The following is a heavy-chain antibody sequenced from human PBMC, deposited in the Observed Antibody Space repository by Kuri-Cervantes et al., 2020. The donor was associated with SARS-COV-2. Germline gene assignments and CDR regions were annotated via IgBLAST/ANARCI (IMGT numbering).Heavy chain of an antibody. CDR3: ARGYGSGSYYIYYYGMDV. J-gene: IGHJ6*02. V-gene: IGHV3-53*04. CDR1: GGSFSGYY. CDR2: IYSGGST. D-gene: IGHD3-10*01. Sequence: GGSLRLSCAVYGGSFSGYYWSWIRQAPGKGLEWVSVIYSGGSTYYADSVKGRFTISRHNSKNTLYLQMNSLRAEDTAVYYCARGYGSGSYYIYYYGMDVWGQGTTVTVSS.